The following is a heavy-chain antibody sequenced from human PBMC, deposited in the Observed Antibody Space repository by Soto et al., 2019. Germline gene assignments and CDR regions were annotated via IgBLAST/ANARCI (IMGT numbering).Heavy chain of an antibody. CDR1: GASITTYY. CDR2: ISYSGST. CDR3: ARDWDSSGLFDP. D-gene: IGHD3-10*01. Sequence: PSETLSLTCSVSGASITTYYWSWIRQPPGKGLEWIGSISYSGSTKYNSSLESRVMISLDTSKNQFSLRLSSVTAADTAVYHCARDWDSSGLFDPWDQGALVTVSS. V-gene: IGHV4-59*01. J-gene: IGHJ5*02.